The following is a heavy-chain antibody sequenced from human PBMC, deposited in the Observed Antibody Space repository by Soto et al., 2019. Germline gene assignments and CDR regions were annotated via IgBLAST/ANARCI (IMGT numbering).Heavy chain of an antibody. CDR1: GGSISSGNYY. J-gene: IGHJ4*02. D-gene: IGHD1-7*01. Sequence: QVQLQESGPGLVKPSQTLSLTCTVSGGSISSGNYYWSWIRQPPGKGLEWIGFISYSGSTYYNASLKSRVTISVDTSKNQFSLNLNSVTAADTAVYYCATMGTSATGLCYFDYWGQGTLVTVSS. V-gene: IGHV4-30-4*01. CDR3: ATMGTSATGLCYFDY. CDR2: ISYSGST.